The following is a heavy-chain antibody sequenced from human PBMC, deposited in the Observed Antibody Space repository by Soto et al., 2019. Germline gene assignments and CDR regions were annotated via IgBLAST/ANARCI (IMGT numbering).Heavy chain of an antibody. CDR1: GFTFSNAW. CDR3: TQWSDYVWGSYRYSLGY. V-gene: IGHV3-15*07. J-gene: IGHJ4*02. D-gene: IGHD3-16*02. Sequence: GGSLRLSCAASGFTFSNAWMNWVRQAPGKGLEWVGRIKSKTDGGTTDYAAPVKGRFTISRDDSKNTLYLQMNSLKTEDTAVYYCTQWSDYVWGSYRYSLGYWGQGTLVTVSS. CDR2: IKSKTDGGTT.